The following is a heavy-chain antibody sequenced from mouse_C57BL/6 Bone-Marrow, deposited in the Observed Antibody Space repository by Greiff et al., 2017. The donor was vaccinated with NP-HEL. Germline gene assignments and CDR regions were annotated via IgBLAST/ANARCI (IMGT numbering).Heavy chain of an antibody. D-gene: IGHD1-1*01. CDR2: IDPETGGT. V-gene: IGHV1-15*01. Sequence: QVHVKQSGAELVRPGASVTLSCKASGYTFTDYEMHWVKQTPVHGLEWIGAIDPETGGTAYNQKFKGKAILTADKSSSTAYMELRSLTSEDSAVYYCTGTTVVARYFDVWGTGTTVTVSS. CDR3: TGTTVVARYFDV. CDR1: GYTFTDYE. J-gene: IGHJ1*03.